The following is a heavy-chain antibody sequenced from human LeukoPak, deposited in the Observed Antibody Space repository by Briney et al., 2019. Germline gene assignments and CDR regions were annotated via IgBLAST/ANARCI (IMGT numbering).Heavy chain of an antibody. CDR2: IYYSGST. J-gene: IGHJ6*03. CDR3: ARSDIVVVPAAISDYYYYMDV. V-gene: IGHV4-39*07. D-gene: IGHD2-2*01. Sequence: SETLSLTRTVSGGSISSSSYYWGWIRQPPGKGLEWIGSIYYSGSTYYNPSLKSRVTISVDTSKNQFSLKLSSVTAADTAVYYCARSDIVVVPAAISDYYYYMDVWGKGTTVTISS. CDR1: GGSISSSSYY.